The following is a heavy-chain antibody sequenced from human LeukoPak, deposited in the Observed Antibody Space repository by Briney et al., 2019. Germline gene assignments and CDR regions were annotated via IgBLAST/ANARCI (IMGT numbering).Heavy chain of an antibody. CDR2: ISSSSSYI. J-gene: IGHJ3*02. Sequence: GGSLRLSSAASGFTFSSYSMNWVRQAPGKELEWVSSISSSSSYIYYADSVEGRFTISRDNAKNSLYLQMNSLRAEDTAVYYCARDESIVVVPAASRAFDIWGQGTMVTVSS. CDR3: ARDESIVVVPAASRAFDI. V-gene: IGHV3-21*01. D-gene: IGHD2-2*01. CDR1: GFTFSSYS.